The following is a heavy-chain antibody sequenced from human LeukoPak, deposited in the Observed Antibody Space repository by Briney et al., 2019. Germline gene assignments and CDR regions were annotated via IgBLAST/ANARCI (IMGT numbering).Heavy chain of an antibody. CDR3: ARVAVARLAYFDY. CDR1: GGSISSSNW. D-gene: IGHD6-19*01. V-gene: IGHV4-4*02. CDR2: IYHSGST. Sequence: SGTLSLTCAVSGGSISSSNWWSWVRQPPGKGLEWIGEIYHSGSTNYNPSLKSRVTISVDKPKNQFSLKLSSVTAADTAMYYCARVAVARLAYFDYWGQGTLVTVSS. J-gene: IGHJ4*02.